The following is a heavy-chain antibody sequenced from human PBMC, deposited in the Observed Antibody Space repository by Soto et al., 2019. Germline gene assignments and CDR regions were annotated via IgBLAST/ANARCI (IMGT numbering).Heavy chain of an antibody. CDR3: SRFIMVGGWFDPNYYHGMDV. J-gene: IGHJ6*02. CDR2: ISGYNGNT. V-gene: IGHV1-18*01. Sequence: QVQLVQSGAEVKKPGAPVTVSCKTSGYTFSNYGINWVRQAPGQGLEWMGWISGYNGNTNYAQTVQGRVTMTTDTSTGTVYMELRSLKSDDTAIYYCSRFIMVGGWFDPNYYHGMDVWGQGTTVTVSS. D-gene: IGHD6-19*01. CDR1: GYTFSNYG.